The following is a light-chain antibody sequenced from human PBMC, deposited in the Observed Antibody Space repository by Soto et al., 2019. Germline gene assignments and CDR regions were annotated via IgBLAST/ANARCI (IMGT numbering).Light chain of an antibody. Sequence: QPVLTQPPSVSGAXXXXXXXSCAGSSSNIGAGYDVHWYRQLPGTVPKLLIYGNRDRPSGVPDRFSASKSGTSASLAITGLLAEDEADYYCQSYDISLTGVIFGGGTKLTVL. CDR1: SSNIGAGYD. CDR2: GNR. CDR3: QSYDISLTGVI. J-gene: IGLJ2*01. V-gene: IGLV1-40*01.